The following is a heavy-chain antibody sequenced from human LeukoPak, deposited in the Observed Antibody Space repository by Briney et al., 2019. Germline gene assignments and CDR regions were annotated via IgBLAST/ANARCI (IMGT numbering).Heavy chain of an antibody. D-gene: IGHD6-13*01. CDR3: ARHSSTYLDQ. CDR2: MNPVSGNT. CDR1: GYTFTGHD. Sequence: GASVKVSCTASGYTFTGHDINWVRLATGQGLEWMGWMNPVSGNTGYAQKFQGRVTMTRNPAINTAYMELSRLGSDDTAVYSCARHSSTYLDQWGQGALVTVSS. J-gene: IGHJ4*02. V-gene: IGHV1-8*01.